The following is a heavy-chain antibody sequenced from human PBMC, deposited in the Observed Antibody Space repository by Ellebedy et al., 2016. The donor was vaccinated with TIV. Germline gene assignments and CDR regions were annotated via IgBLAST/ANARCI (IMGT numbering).Heavy chain of an antibody. CDR3: TRVARLADS. Sequence: GESLKISXAASGFTFSNYGIHWVHQAPGKGLEWVAVIWYDGSQKYYADSVKGRFTISRDNSKNTLYLQINSLRGEDTAVYYCTRVARLADSWGQGTLVTVSS. V-gene: IGHV3-33*01. CDR2: IWYDGSQK. J-gene: IGHJ4*02. CDR1: GFTFSNYG. D-gene: IGHD2-15*01.